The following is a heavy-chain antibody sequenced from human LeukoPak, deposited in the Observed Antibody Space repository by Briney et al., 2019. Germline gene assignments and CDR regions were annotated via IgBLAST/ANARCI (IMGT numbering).Heavy chain of an antibody. D-gene: IGHD3-9*01. J-gene: IGHJ5*02. CDR1: GYTFTSYD. V-gene: IGHV1-8*03. CDR2: MNPNSGNT. CDR3: ARGYYDILTGYRNWFDP. Sequence: GASVKVSCKASGYTFTSYDINWVRQATGQGLEWMGWMNPNSGNTGYAQKFQGRVTITRNTSISTAYMELSSLRSEDTAVYYCARGYYDILTGYRNWFDPWGQGTLVTVSS.